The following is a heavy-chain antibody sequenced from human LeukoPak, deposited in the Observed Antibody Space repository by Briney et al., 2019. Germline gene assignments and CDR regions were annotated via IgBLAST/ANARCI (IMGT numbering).Heavy chain of an antibody. CDR3: ARQLEYYGRFDP. V-gene: IGHV1-46*01. CDR2: IYPRDGST. Sequence: ASVKVSCKASGYTFTSNYIHWVRQAPGQGLEWMGMIYPRDGSTSYAQKFQGRVTVTRDTSTSTAYMELSSLRSEDTAVYYCARQLEYYGRFDPWGQGTLVTVSS. J-gene: IGHJ5*02. CDR1: GYTFTSNY. D-gene: IGHD3-10*01.